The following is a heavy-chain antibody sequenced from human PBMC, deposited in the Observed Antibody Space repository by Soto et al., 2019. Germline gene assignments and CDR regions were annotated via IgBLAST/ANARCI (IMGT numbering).Heavy chain of an antibody. CDR1: GFTFSSYW. D-gene: IGHD2-15*01. CDR3: ARATDCSGGSCYSSPPDY. V-gene: IGHV3-74*01. CDR2: INSDGSST. J-gene: IGHJ4*02. Sequence: EVQLVESGGGLVQPGGPLRLSCAASGFTFSSYWMHWVRQAPGKGLVWVSRINSDGSSTSYADSVKGRFTISRDNAKNTLDLQMNSLRAEDTAVYYCARATDCSGGSCYSSPPDYWGQGTLVTVSS.